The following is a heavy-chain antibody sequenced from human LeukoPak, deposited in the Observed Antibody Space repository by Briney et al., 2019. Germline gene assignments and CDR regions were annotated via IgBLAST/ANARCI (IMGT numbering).Heavy chain of an antibody. D-gene: IGHD1-26*01. V-gene: IGHV3-7*01. J-gene: IGHJ3*01. Sequence: GGSLRVSCAASGFTFSGHWMSWVRQAPAKGLEWVAHMNGDGSQIYYMDFVKGRFTISRDNAKNSLYLQMNGLRAEDTAVYYCVAWGNSGNSWGQGTMVIVSS. CDR1: GFTFSGHW. CDR3: VAWGNSGNS. CDR2: MNGDGSQI.